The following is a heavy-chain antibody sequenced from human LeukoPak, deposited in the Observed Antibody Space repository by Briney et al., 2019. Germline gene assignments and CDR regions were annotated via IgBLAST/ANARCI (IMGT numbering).Heavy chain of an antibody. CDR3: ARETGGDNYYYYGMDV. J-gene: IGHJ6*04. CDR2: ISYDGSNK. CDR1: GFTFSSYA. V-gene: IGHV3-30*04. D-gene: IGHD1-26*01. Sequence: GGSLRLSCAASGFTFSSYAMHWVRQAPGKGLELVAVISYDGSNKYYADSVKGRFTISRDNSKNTLYLQMNSLRAEDTAVYYCARETGGDNYYYYGMDVWGKGTTVTVSS.